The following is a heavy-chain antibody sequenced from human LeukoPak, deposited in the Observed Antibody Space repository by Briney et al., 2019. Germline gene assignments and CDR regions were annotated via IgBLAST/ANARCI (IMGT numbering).Heavy chain of an antibody. CDR3: ARAPYGSATNNYYMGV. Sequence: ASVRVSCKTSGFTFTNYGVSWVRQAPGQGLEWMGWISAYNGDTNYAQKLQGRVTMTTDTSTSTAYMKLRSLRSDDTAVYYCARAPYGSATNNYYMGVWGKGTTVTVSS. V-gene: IGHV1-18*01. D-gene: IGHD3-10*01. CDR2: ISAYNGDT. J-gene: IGHJ6*03. CDR1: GFTFTNYG.